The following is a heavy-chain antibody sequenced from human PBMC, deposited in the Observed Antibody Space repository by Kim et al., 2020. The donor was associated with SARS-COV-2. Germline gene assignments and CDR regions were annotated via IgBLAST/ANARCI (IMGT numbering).Heavy chain of an antibody. V-gene: IGHV3-7*01. J-gene: IGHJ6*01. D-gene: IGHD3-10*01. CDR2: IKQDESEK. CDR1: GFMFSNYW. CDR3: ARERGMSTSGSYYKGIEG. Sequence: GGSLRLSCEASGFMFSNYWMSWVRQAPGKGLEWVAKIKQDESEKCYVDSVKGRFTISRDNAKNSVYLQMNSLRADDTAVYYCARERGMSTSGSYYKGIEGWGQGTMVTVSS.